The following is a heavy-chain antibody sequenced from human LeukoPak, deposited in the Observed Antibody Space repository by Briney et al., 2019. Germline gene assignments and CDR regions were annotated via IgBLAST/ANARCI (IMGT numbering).Heavy chain of an antibody. CDR1: GGSISSGSYY. J-gene: IGHJ3*02. Sequence: TLCLSPTHPGGSISSGSYYCSSIRLPAGNGMEWLGRIYTSGSTNYNPSLKSRVTISVDTSKTQFSLKLSSVTAADTAVYYWARVPSEWLQSIRARAFDIWGEGTMVTVSS. D-gene: IGHD5-24*01. CDR3: ARVPSEWLQSIRARAFDI. CDR2: IYTSGST. V-gene: IGHV4-61*02.